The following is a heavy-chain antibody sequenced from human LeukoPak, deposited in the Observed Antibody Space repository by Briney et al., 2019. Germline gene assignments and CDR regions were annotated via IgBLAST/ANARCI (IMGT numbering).Heavy chain of an antibody. V-gene: IGHV4-59*01. CDR3: ARGRYVDTADDY. D-gene: IGHD5-18*01. CDR1: GGSISSYY. CDR2: IYYSGST. J-gene: IGHJ4*02. Sequence: SETLSLTCTVSGGSISSYYWGWIRQPPGKGLEWIGYIYYSGSTNYNPSLKSRVTISVDTSKNQFSLKLSSVTAADTAVYYCARGRYVDTADDYWGQGTLVTVSS.